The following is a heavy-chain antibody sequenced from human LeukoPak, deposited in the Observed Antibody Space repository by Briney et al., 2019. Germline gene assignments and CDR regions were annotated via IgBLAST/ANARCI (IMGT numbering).Heavy chain of an antibody. J-gene: IGHJ4*02. CDR1: GFTFSSYS. V-gene: IGHV3-21*01. CDR2: ISSSSSYI. CDR3: ARVSGGYHDY. D-gene: IGHD3-22*01. Sequence: GGSLRLSCAASGFTFSSYSMNWVRQAPGKGLEWVSSISSSSSYIYYADSVKGRFTISGDNAKNSLYLQMNSLRAEDTAVYYCARVSGGYHDYWGQGTLVTVSP.